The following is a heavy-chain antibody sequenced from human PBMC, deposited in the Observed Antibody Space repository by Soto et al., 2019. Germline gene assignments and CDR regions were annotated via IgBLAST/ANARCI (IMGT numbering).Heavy chain of an antibody. D-gene: IGHD3-10*01. CDR2: TSYDESYK. CDR1: GFSIRDYG. J-gene: IGHJ4*02. CDR3: AKDSNYYGSGSADN. Sequence: QVQLVESGGGVVQPGTSLRLSCAVSGFSIRDYGMHWVRQAPGEGLEWVAITSYDESYKFYAESVKGRFTISRDDRKNTLYLQLNCLRPEDTAVYYCAKDSNYYGSGSADNWGQGTLVSVSA. V-gene: IGHV3-30*18.